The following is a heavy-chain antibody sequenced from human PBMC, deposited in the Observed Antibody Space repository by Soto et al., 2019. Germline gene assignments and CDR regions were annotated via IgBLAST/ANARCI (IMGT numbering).Heavy chain of an antibody. D-gene: IGHD4-17*01. Sequence: GGSLRLSCAASGFTFSSYSMNWVRQAPGKGLEWASSISSSSSYIYYADSVKGRFTISRDNAKNSLYLQMNSLRAEDTAVYYCARDRSPYGDTDAFDIWGQGTMVTVSS. J-gene: IGHJ3*02. CDR1: GFTFSSYS. V-gene: IGHV3-21*01. CDR2: ISSSSSYI. CDR3: ARDRSPYGDTDAFDI.